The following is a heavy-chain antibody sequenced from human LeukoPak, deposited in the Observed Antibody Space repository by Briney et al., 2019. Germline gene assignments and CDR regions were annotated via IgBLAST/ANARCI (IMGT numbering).Heavy chain of an antibody. J-gene: IGHJ4*02. Sequence: GGSLRLSCAASGFSFDTYSMHWVRQAPGKGLEWVSSISSSGGYSYYSDSMKGRFTISRDNVKNSLYLQMNSLRAEDTGIYYCASPLLETGELQGYWGQGTLVTVSS. V-gene: IGHV3-21*01. CDR1: GFSFDTYS. CDR3: ASPLLETGELQGY. D-gene: IGHD7-27*01. CDR2: ISSSGGYS.